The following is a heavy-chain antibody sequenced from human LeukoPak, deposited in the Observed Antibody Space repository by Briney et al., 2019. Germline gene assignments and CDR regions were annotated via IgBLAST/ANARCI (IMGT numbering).Heavy chain of an antibody. D-gene: IGHD4-17*01. CDR3: AKGGLRSLSHDY. J-gene: IGHJ4*02. CDR2: ISGSGGST. CDR1: GFTFSGYA. Sequence: GGSLRLSCAASGFTFSGYAMSWVRQAPGKGLEWVSAISGSGGSTYYVDSVKGRFTISRDNSKNTLYLQMNSLRAEDTAVYYCAKGGLRSLSHDYWGQGTLVTVSS. V-gene: IGHV3-23*01.